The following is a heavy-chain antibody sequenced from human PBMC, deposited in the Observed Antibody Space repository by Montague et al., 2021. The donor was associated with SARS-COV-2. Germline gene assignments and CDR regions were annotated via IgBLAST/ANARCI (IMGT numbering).Heavy chain of an antibody. Sequence: SETLSLTCTVSGGSVSSYYWSWIRQPAGKGLEWIGYVYNSGSDNXHSPQRRGSISVDTSTKLLSLRLRSVTAADTAVYYCARNRKDYDILTGYSTSFYYDMDVWGQGTTVTVSS. J-gene: IGHJ6*02. CDR3: ARNRKDYDILTGYSTSFYYDMDV. CDR2: VYNSGS. CDR1: GGSVSSYY. D-gene: IGHD3-9*01. V-gene: IGHV4-59*08.